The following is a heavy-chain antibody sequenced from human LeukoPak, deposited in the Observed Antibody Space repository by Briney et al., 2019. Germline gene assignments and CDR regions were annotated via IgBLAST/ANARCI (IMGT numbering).Heavy chain of an antibody. V-gene: IGHV3-33*06. CDR3: VKGNTMIRGPFDY. CDR1: GFTFSTYG. Sequence: GRSLRLSCAASGFTFSTYGMHWVRQAPGKALEWVVVIWYDGSNEYYADSVKGRFTISRHNSKNTLFLQMSGLRTEDTAVYYCVKGNTMIRGPFDYWGQGTLVTVSS. CDR2: IWYDGSNE. D-gene: IGHD3-10*01. J-gene: IGHJ4*02.